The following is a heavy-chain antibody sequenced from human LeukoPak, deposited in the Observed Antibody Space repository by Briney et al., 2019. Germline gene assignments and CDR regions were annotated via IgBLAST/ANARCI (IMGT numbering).Heavy chain of an antibody. Sequence: PSETLSLTCTVSGGSISSGGYYWSWIRQPAGKGLEWIGRIHTSGTTKYNPSLQSRVTISVDTSKNQFSLKLRSVTAADTAVYYCARDDLDVWGKGTTVTISS. CDR2: IHTSGTT. CDR3: ARDDLDV. CDR1: GGSISSGGYY. V-gene: IGHV4-61*02. J-gene: IGHJ6*04. D-gene: IGHD2-21*02.